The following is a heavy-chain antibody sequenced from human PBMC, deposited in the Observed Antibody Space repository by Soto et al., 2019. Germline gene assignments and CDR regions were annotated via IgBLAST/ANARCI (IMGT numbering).Heavy chain of an antibody. D-gene: IGHD3-22*01. V-gene: IGHV5-51*01. CDR1: GYSFTSYW. CDR3: ARTNLGYYYDSSGYPLAFDI. Sequence: LGESLKISCKGSGYSFTSYWIGWVRQMPGKGLEWMGIIYPGDSDTRYSPSFQGQVTISADKSISTPYLQWSSLKASDTAMYYCARTNLGYYYDSSGYPLAFDIWGKGTMVTVSS. CDR2: IYPGDSDT. J-gene: IGHJ3*02.